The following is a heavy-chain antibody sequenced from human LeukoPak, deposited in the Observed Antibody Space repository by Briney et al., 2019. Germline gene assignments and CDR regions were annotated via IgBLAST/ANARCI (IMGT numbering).Heavy chain of an antibody. CDR2: INHSGST. J-gene: IGHJ4*02. CDR3: ARVGRLPYDYVWGSYRQQFDY. CDR1: GFIFSGSW. V-gene: IGHV4-34*01. Sequence: GSLRLSCTASGFIFSGSWMAWIRQPPGKGLEWIGEINHSGSTNYNPSLKSRVTISVDTSKNQFSLKLSSVTAADTAVYYCARVGRLPYDYVWGSYRQQFDYWGQGTLVTVSS. D-gene: IGHD3-16*02.